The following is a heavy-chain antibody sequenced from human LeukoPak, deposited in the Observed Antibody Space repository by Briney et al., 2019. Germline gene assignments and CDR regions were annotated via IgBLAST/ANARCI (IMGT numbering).Heavy chain of an antibody. CDR1: GGSISSNGYY. J-gene: IGHJ2*01. V-gene: IGHV4-39*07. Sequence: SETLSLTCSVSGGSISSNGYYWGWIRQPPGKGLEWIGSIYYSGSTFDNPSLKSRVTISMDKSRNQFSLKLSSVTAADTAVYFCASNQWPSWYFDLWGRGTLVTVSA. CDR3: ASNQWPSWYFDL. D-gene: IGHD6-19*01. CDR2: IYYSGST.